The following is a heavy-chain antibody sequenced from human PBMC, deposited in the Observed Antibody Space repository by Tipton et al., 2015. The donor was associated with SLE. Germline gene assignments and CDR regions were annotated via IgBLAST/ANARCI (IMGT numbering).Heavy chain of an antibody. D-gene: IGHD3-10*01. J-gene: IGHJ4*02. CDR2: IFYSGST. CDR3: ARAAGNFGDYFDN. Sequence: TLSLTCNVSGGSVSSANYYWSWIRQPPGKGLEWIGYIFYSGSTSYNPSLESRVTMSIDTSNNHFSLDLRSVTAADTAIYYCARAAGNFGDYFDNWGQGILVTVSS. V-gene: IGHV4-61*03. CDR1: GGSVSSANYY.